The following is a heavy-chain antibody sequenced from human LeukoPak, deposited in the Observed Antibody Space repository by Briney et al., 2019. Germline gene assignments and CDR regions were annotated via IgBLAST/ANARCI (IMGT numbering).Heavy chain of an antibody. V-gene: IGHV1-18*01. Sequence: ASVKVSCKASGGTFSSYAISWVRQAPGQGLEWMGWISAYNGNTNYAQKLQGRVTMTTDTSTSTAYMELRSLRSDDTAVYYCARDSYGDYDYWGQGTLVTVSS. D-gene: IGHD4-17*01. CDR1: GGTFSSYA. J-gene: IGHJ4*02. CDR3: ARDSYGDYDY. CDR2: ISAYNGNT.